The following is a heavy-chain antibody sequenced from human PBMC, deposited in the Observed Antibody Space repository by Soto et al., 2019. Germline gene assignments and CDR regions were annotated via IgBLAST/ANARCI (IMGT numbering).Heavy chain of an antibody. Sequence: PSETLSLTCAVSGGSITSGAYSWSWIRQPPGKVLEWLGYIYHSGTTYYNPSLKSRVTMSVDTSKNHFSLKLTSMTAADTAVYYCARDSTITGTDNYFDYWGRGTLVTVSS. J-gene: IGHJ4*02. V-gene: IGHV4-30-2*01. CDR1: GGSITSGAYS. CDR2: IYHSGTT. D-gene: IGHD1-7*01. CDR3: ARDSTITGTDNYFDY.